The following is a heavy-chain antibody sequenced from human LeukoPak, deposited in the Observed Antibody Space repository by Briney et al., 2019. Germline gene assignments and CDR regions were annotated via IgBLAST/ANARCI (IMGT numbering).Heavy chain of an antibody. CDR3: ARSERLTMIVVDY. CDR1: GGSISSNSYY. D-gene: IGHD3-22*01. Sequence: PSETLSLTCIVSGGSISSNSYYWGWIRQPPGTGLEWIGSIYYSGSTYYNPSLKSRVTISVDASNNQFSLKLSSVTAADTAVYYCARSERLTMIVVDYWGQGTLVTVSS. CDR2: IYYSGST. V-gene: IGHV4-39*01. J-gene: IGHJ4*02.